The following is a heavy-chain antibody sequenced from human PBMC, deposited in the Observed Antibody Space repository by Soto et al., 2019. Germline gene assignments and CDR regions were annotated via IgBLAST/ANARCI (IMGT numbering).Heavy chain of an antibody. J-gene: IGHJ5*02. D-gene: IGHD4-17*01. Sequence: EMHLVESGGAVVQPGGSLRLSCATSGFKFEDNSMHWVRKAPGKGLEWVSLISWDGSRTNYADSVRGRFTISRDSSKNSLYLQMNSLRTEDSALYYCAAADYGDYPNWFAPWGQGTLVTVSS. CDR2: ISWDGSRT. CDR1: GFKFEDNS. CDR3: AAADYGDYPNWFAP. V-gene: IGHV3-43*01.